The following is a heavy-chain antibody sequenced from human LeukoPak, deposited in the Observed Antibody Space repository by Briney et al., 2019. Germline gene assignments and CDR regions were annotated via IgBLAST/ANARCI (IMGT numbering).Heavy chain of an antibody. CDR3: AKDPKSMVRGVTNFDY. D-gene: IGHD3-10*01. V-gene: IGHV3-23*01. Sequence: GGSLRLSCAASGFTFSSYAMSWVRQAPGKGLEWVSAISGSGGSTYYADSVKGRFTISRDNSKNTLYLQRNSLRAEDTAVYYCAKDPKSMVRGVTNFDYWGQGTLVTVSS. J-gene: IGHJ4*02. CDR2: ISGSGGST. CDR1: GFTFSSYA.